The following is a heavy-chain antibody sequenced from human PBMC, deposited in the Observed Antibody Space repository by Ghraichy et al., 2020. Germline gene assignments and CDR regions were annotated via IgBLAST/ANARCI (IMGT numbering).Heavy chain of an antibody. Sequence: SETLSLTCTVSGGSISSYYWSWIRQPPGKGLEWIGYIYYSGSTNYNPSLKSRVTISVDTSKNQFSLKLSSVTAADTAVYYCAREVFSSGWWPADRANNWFDPWGQGTLVTVSS. D-gene: IGHD6-19*01. CDR2: IYYSGST. J-gene: IGHJ5*02. CDR3: AREVFSSGWWPADRANNWFDP. V-gene: IGHV4-59*01. CDR1: GGSISSYY.